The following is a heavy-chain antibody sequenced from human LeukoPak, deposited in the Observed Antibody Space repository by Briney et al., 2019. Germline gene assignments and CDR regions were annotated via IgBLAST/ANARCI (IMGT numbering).Heavy chain of an antibody. V-gene: IGHV4-61*01. Sequence: SETLSLTCTVSGGSVSSGSYYWSWIRQPPGKGLEWIGYIYYSGSTNYNPSLKSRVTISVDTSKNQFSLKLSSVTAADTAVYYCARKRCWYSSSCRGAFDIWGQGTMVTVSS. CDR3: ARKRCWYSSSCRGAFDI. J-gene: IGHJ3*02. D-gene: IGHD6-13*01. CDR1: GGSVSSGSYY. CDR2: IYYSGST.